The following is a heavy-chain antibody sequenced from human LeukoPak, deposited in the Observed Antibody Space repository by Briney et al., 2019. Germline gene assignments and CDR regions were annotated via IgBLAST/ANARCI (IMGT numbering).Heavy chain of an antibody. CDR3: ASHPGYDFWSGYLYYYYYMDV. CDR2: ISAYNGNT. D-gene: IGHD3-3*01. J-gene: IGHJ6*03. V-gene: IGHV1-18*01. Sequence: ASVKVSCKASGYTFTSYGISWVRQAPGQGLEWMGWISAYNGNTNYAQKLQGRVTMTTDTSTSTAYMELRSLRSDDTAVYYCASHPGYDFWSGYLYYYYYMDVWGKGTTVTVSS. CDR1: GYTFTSYG.